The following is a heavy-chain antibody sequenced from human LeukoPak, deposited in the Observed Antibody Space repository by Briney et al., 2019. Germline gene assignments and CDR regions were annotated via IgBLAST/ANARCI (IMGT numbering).Heavy chain of an antibody. Sequence: GGSLRLSCAASGFILSGYSMNWVRQAPGKGLEWVAFIRYDGSNKYYADSVKGRFTISRDNSKNTLYLQMNSLRAEDTAVYYCAKVLRDPIVVVPAAILRTDYWGQGTLVTVSS. CDR1: GFILSGYS. CDR3: AKVLRDPIVVVPAAILRTDY. CDR2: IRYDGSNK. D-gene: IGHD2-2*02. J-gene: IGHJ4*02. V-gene: IGHV3-30*02.